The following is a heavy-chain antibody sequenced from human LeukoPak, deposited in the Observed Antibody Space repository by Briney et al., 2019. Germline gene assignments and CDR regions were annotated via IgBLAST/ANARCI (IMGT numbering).Heavy chain of an antibody. Sequence: GGSLRLSCTASGFTFGDYAMTWVRQAPGKGLEWVGFIRSKAYGGTTEFAASVKGRFTISRDDFKSIAYLQMNSLKTEDTAVYYCTTYDPSNYYGMDVWGQGTTVTVS. D-gene: IGHD5-12*01. J-gene: IGHJ6*02. CDR3: TTYDPSNYYGMDV. V-gene: IGHV3-49*04. CDR2: IRSKAYGGTT. CDR1: GFTFGDYA.